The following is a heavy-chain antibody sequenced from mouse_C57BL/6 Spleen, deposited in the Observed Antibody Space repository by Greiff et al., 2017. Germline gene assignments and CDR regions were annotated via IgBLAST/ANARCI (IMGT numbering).Heavy chain of an antibody. J-gene: IGHJ3*01. D-gene: IGHD5-2*01. V-gene: IGHV1-42*01. CDR1: GYSFTGYY. Sequence: VQLQQSGPELVKPGASVKISCKASGYSFTGYYMNWVKQSPEKSLEWIGEINPSTGGTTSNQKFKDKATLTADKSSSTSYMPLSSLTYEDSAVYYCARGEDLLMFAYWGQGTLVTVSA. CDR2: INPSTGGT. CDR3: ARGEDLLMFAY.